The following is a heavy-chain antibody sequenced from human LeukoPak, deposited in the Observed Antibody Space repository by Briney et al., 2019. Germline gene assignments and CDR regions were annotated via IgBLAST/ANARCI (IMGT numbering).Heavy chain of an antibody. CDR2: INPNSGGT. V-gene: IGHV1-2*02. J-gene: IGHJ4*02. D-gene: IGHD3-3*01. Sequence: ASVKVSCKASGYTFTGYYMHWVRHAPGQGLEWMGWINPNSGGTNYAQKFQGRVTMTRDTSISTAYMELSRLRSDDTAVYYCARVLGSPYDFWSGLGPHELFDYWGQGTLVTVSS. CDR3: ARVLGSPYDFWSGLGPHELFDY. CDR1: GYTFTGYY.